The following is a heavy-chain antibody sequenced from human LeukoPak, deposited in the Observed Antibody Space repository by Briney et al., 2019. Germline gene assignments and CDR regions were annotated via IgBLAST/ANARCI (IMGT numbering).Heavy chain of an antibody. Sequence: ASVKVSCKASGYTFTGHYLHWVRQAPGQGLEWMGWINPNIGDTNYAQKIQGRVTMTRDTSINTVYMELSSLRSEDTAVYYCARNLVSNSLNYYYYMDVWGKGTTVTVSS. CDR3: ARNLVSNSLNYYYYMDV. CDR2: INPNIGDT. CDR1: GYTFTGHY. J-gene: IGHJ6*03. D-gene: IGHD6-13*01. V-gene: IGHV1-2*02.